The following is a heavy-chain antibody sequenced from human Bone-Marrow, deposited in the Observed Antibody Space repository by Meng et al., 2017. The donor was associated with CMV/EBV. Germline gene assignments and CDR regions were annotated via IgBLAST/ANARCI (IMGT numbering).Heavy chain of an antibody. CDR1: GYTLPSYY. J-gene: IGHJ5*02. CDR2: INPSGGST. Sequence: SGYTLPSYYMHWVRQAPGQGLEWMGIINPSGGSTSYAQKFQGRVTMTRDTSTSTVYMELSSLRSEDTAVYYCARDTGSSWDQNWFDPWGQGTLVTVSS. V-gene: IGHV1-46*01. CDR3: ARDTGSSWDQNWFDP. D-gene: IGHD6-13*01.